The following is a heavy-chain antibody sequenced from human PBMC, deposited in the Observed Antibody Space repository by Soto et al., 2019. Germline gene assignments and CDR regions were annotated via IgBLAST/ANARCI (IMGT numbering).Heavy chain of an antibody. J-gene: IGHJ6*02. CDR2: IYYSGST. CDR3: ARYYYGSGSPDYYYGMDV. D-gene: IGHD3-10*01. CDR1: GGSISSGDYY. V-gene: IGHV4-30-4*01. Sequence: QVQLQESGPGLVKPSQTLSLTCTVSGGSISSGDYYWSWIRQPPGKGLEWIGYIYYSGSTYYNPSLESRVTISVDTSKNQFSLKLSSVTAADTAVYYCARYYYGSGSPDYYYGMDVWGQGTTVTVSS.